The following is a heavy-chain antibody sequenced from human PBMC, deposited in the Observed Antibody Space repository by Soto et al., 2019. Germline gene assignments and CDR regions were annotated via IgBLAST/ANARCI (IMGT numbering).Heavy chain of an antibody. CDR2: IYHSGRT. CDR1: SGSISSSNW. CDR3: ARADCSGGICYSSANWFDP. J-gene: IGHJ5*02. Sequence: SETLSLTCDVSSGSISSSNWWSWVRQPLGKGLEWIGEIYHSGRTNYNPSLKSRVTMTVENSKNHFSLNLSSVTAADTAVYYCARADCSGGICYSSANWFDPWGQGTLVTVSS. V-gene: IGHV4-4*02. D-gene: IGHD2-15*01.